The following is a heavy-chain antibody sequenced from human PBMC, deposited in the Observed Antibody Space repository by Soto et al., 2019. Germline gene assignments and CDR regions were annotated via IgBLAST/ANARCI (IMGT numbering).Heavy chain of an antibody. J-gene: IGHJ4*02. CDR1: GYSFATYW. D-gene: IGHD2-15*01. Sequence: GESLKISCKASGYSFATYWICWVRPMPGEGLEWMGVIYPSNSDNRYSTSFQGKVTISADKSITTAYLQWSSLKAADTAMYYCVRSGTSSGRFSDYWGQGTLVTVSS. CDR3: VRSGTSSGRFSDY. V-gene: IGHV5-51*01. CDR2: IYPSNSDN.